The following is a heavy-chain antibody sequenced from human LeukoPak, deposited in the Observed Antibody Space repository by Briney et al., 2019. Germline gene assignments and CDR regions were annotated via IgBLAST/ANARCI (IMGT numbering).Heavy chain of an antibody. CDR2: GDHFGGA. Sequence: SETLSLTCTVSGNSVTSYYWSWIRQPPGKGLEWIGYGDHFGGAIYNPSLKSRVTISVDSSRNQFSLRLTSVTAADTAVYHCARLSDLYNGTYLLDSWSQGTLVTVSS. D-gene: IGHD1-26*01. CDR3: ARLSDLYNGTYLLDS. J-gene: IGHJ4*02. CDR1: GNSVTSYY. V-gene: IGHV4-59*02.